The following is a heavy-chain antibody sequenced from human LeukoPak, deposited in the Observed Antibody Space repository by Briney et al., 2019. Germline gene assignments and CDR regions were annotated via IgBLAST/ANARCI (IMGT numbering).Heavy chain of an antibody. Sequence: SETLSLTCTVSGGSISIYYWSWIRQPPGKGLEWIGYIYYSGSTNYNPSLKSRVTISVDTSKNQFSLKLSSVTAADTAVYYCARDLRTMVRGVMAFDYWGQGTLVTVSS. D-gene: IGHD3-10*01. CDR3: ARDLRTMVRGVMAFDY. CDR2: IYYSGST. V-gene: IGHV4-59*01. CDR1: GGSISIYY. J-gene: IGHJ4*02.